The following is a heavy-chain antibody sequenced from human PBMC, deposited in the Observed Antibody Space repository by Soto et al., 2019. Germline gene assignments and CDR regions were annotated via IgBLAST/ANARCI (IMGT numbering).Heavy chain of an antibody. CDR1: GFTFSSYG. CDR2: ISYDGSNK. CDR3: AKGWELPPSYYYYYGMDV. D-gene: IGHD1-26*01. Sequence: GGSLRLSCAASGFTFSSYGMHWVRQAPGKWLEWVAVISYDGSNKYYADSVKGQFTISRDNSKNTLYLQMNSLRAEDTAVYYCAKGWELPPSYYYYYGMDVWGQGTTVTVSS. V-gene: IGHV3-30*18. J-gene: IGHJ6*02.